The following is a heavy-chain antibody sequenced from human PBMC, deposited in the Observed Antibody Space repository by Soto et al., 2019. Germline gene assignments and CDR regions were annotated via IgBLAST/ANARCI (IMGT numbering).Heavy chain of an antibody. D-gene: IGHD6-6*01. V-gene: IGHV1-3*01. CDR2: INAGNGNT. CDR1: GYTFTSYA. CDR3: ARPFHYSSSSTYDY. J-gene: IGHJ4*02. Sequence: ASVKVSCTASGYTFTSYAMHWVRHAPGQRLEWMGWINAGNGNTKYSQKFQGRVTITRDTSASTAYMELSSLRSEDTAVYYCARPFHYSSSSTYDYWGQGTLVTVSS.